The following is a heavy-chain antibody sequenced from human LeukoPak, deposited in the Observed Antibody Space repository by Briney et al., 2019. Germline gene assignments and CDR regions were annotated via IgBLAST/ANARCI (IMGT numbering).Heavy chain of an antibody. V-gene: IGHV3-21*01. CDR3: ARDWFHAIDY. CDR2: ISTSSIYI. CDR1: GFSFSTYS. D-gene: IGHD2/OR15-2a*01. J-gene: IGHJ4*02. Sequence: PGGSLRLSCAASGFSFSTYSMIWVRQAPGKGLEWVSSISTSSIYIYYADSLKGRFTISRDNAKNTLYLQMNSLRAEDTAVYYCARDWFHAIDYWGQGTLVTVSS.